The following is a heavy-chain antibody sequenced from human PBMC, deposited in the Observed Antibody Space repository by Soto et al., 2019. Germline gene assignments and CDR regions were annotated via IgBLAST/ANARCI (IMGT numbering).Heavy chain of an antibody. Sequence: QVQLVQSGPEMKKPGASVKLSCKASGINYNTYAIHWVRQAPGQGLEWMGWINAGNGETRISQNFQGRVTLTRDTSASTVYMDLDSLKSEDTGVYYCARAISGYVTWGQGTLVTVSS. CDR2: INAGNGET. D-gene: IGHD5-12*01. CDR1: GINYNTYA. CDR3: ARAISGYVT. J-gene: IGHJ4*02. V-gene: IGHV1-3*01.